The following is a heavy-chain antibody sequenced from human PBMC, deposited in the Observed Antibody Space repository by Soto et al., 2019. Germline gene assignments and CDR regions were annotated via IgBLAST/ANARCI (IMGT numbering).Heavy chain of an antibody. Sequence: EGSPILSCVVSHISFSSYLMTWVRQAPGKGLECVANINQDGSEKYYEDSVKGRFTISRDNTKNSLYLHMNSLRAEDTAVYYCARALGVDYYGSGSYPSPLYNWFDPWGQGTLVTVSS. CDR3: ARALGVDYYGSGSYPSPLYNWFDP. J-gene: IGHJ5*02. V-gene: IGHV3-7*01. CDR1: HISFSSYL. D-gene: IGHD3-10*01. CDR2: INQDGSEK.